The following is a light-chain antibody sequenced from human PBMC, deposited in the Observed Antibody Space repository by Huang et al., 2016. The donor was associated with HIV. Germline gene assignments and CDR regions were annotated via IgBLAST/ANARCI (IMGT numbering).Light chain of an antibody. V-gene: IGKV3-20*01. CDR2: GAS. CDR3: QQYGSPYT. J-gene: IGKJ2*01. Sequence: EIVLTQSPGTLSLSPGERATLICRASQSVSSNYLAWYQQIPGQAPRLLIYGASSRATGIPDRFSGSGSRTDFTLTISRLEPEVFAVYYCQQYGSPYTFGQGTKLEIK. CDR1: QSVSSNY.